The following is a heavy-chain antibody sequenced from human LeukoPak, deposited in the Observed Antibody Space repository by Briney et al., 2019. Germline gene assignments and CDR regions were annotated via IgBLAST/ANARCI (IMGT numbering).Heavy chain of an antibody. Sequence: SETLSLTCAVSGGSISTNIWWSWVRQPPGRGLEWIGEIYHSGSTNYNPSLKSRVTISVDKSKNQFSLELSSETAADMAVYYCATTGSRSYFDYWGQGTLVPVSS. D-gene: IGHD2-8*02. J-gene: IGHJ4*02. V-gene: IGHV4-4*02. CDR2: IYHSGST. CDR1: GGSISTNIW. CDR3: ATTGSRSYFDY.